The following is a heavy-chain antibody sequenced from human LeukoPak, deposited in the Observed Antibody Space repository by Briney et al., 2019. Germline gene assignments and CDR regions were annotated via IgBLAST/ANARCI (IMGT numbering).Heavy chain of an antibody. J-gene: IGHJ5*02. D-gene: IGHD3-10*01. CDR1: GDSINSGNSH. CDR3: ATYGSGSYRFDP. Sequence: SETLSLTCTVSGDSINSGNSHWTWIRQHPGKGLEWIGYIHHSGSTYYNPSLKSRVIISVDTSKNQFSLKLNSVTAADTAVYYCATYGSGSYRFDPWGQGTLVTVSS. CDR2: IHHSGST. V-gene: IGHV4-31*03.